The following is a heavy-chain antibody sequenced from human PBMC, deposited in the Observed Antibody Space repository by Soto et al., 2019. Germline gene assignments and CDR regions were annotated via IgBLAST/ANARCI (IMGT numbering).Heavy chain of an antibody. D-gene: IGHD3-22*01. J-gene: IGHJ5*02. V-gene: IGHV1-69*13. CDR3: ARILYYDSSGYSGWFDP. CDR2: IIPIFGTA. Sequence: SVKVSCKASGGTFSSYAISWVRQAPGQGLEWMGGIIPIFGTANYAQKFQGRVTITADESTSTAYMELSSLRSEDTAVYYCARILYYDSSGYSGWFDPWGQGTLVTVSS. CDR1: GGTFSSYA.